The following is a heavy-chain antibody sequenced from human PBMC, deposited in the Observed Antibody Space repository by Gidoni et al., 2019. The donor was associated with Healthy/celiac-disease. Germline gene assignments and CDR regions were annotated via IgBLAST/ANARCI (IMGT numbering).Heavy chain of an antibody. CDR2: INHSGST. CDR3: ARGPHIISIRHRRNYYFDY. Sequence: QVQLQQWGAGLLKPSEPLSLTCPVYGGSFSGYYWSWIRQPPGKGLEWIGEINHSGSTNYNPSLKSRVTISVDTSKNQFSLKLSSVTAADTAVYYCARGPHIISIRHRRNYYFDYWGQGTLVTVSS. D-gene: IGHD3-22*01. CDR1: GGSFSGYY. J-gene: IGHJ4*02. V-gene: IGHV4-34*01.